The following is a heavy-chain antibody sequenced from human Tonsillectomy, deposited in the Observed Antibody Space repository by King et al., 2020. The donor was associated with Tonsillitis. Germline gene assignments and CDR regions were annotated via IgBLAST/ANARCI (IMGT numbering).Heavy chain of an antibody. Sequence: VQLVESGGGVVQPGRSLRLPCAASGFTFSSYGMHWVRQAPGKGLEWVAVIWYDGSNKYYADSVKGRFTISRDNSKNTLYLQMNSLRAEDTAVYYCARDSLPEVGDYYYDSSARGGYFDYWGQGTLVTVSS. J-gene: IGHJ4*02. CDR3: ARDSLPEVGDYYYDSSARGGYFDY. CDR2: IWYDGSNK. CDR1: GFTFSSYG. D-gene: IGHD3-22*01. V-gene: IGHV3-33*01.